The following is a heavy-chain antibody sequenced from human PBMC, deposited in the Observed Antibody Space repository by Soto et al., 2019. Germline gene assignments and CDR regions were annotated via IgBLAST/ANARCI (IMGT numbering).Heavy chain of an antibody. CDR2: MNPNSGNT. J-gene: IGHJ6*02. CDR3: ARGPGDLIRRVVDYYGMDV. CDR1: GYTFTSYD. V-gene: IGHV1-8*01. D-gene: IGHD2-15*01. Sequence: QVQLVQSGAEVKKPGASVKVSCKASGYTFTSYDINWVRQATGQGLEWMGWMNPNSGNTGYAQKCQGRVTMTGNTSISTDYMELSSLRSEETAVYYCARGPGDLIRRVVDYYGMDVWGQGTTVTVSS.